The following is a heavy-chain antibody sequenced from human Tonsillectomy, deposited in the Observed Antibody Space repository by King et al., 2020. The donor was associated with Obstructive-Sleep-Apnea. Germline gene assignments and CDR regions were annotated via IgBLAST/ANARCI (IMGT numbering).Heavy chain of an antibody. CDR3: TKRGGAVAGFDY. V-gene: IGHV3-9*01. D-gene: IGHD6-19*01. J-gene: IGHJ4*02. Sequence: VQLVESGGGLVQPGRSLRISCAASGFNFEEYAMHWVRQVPGKGLEWVSGINWNSAAIGYVDSVKGRFTISRDNAKNSLYLQMNSLKPEDTALYYCTKRGGAVAGFDYWGPGTLVTVSS. CDR2: INWNSAAI. CDR1: GFNFEEYA.